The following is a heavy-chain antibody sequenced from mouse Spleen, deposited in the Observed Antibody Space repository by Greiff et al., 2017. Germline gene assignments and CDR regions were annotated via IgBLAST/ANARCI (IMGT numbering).Heavy chain of an antibody. CDR3: AREGIYCFDY. Sequence: QVHVKQSGAELARPGASVKLSCKASGYTFTSYGISWVKQRTGQGLEWIGEIYPRSGNTYYNEKFKGKATLTADKSSSTAYMELRSLTSEDSAVYFCAREGIYCFDYWGQGTTLTVSS. J-gene: IGHJ2*01. CDR2: IYPRSGNT. D-gene: IGHD1-1*01. V-gene: IGHV1-81*01. CDR1: GYTFTSYG.